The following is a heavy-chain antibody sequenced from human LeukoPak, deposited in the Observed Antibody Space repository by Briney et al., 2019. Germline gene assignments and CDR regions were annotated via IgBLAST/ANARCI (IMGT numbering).Heavy chain of an antibody. V-gene: IGHV3-64D*06. CDR2: ISSNGGST. Sequence: GGSLRLSCSVSGFTFSSYAMHWVRQAPGKGLEYVAAISSNGGSTYYADSVKGRFTISRDNSKNTLYLQMSSLRAEDTAVYYCVTPSDYDFWSGPEYFQHWGQGTLVTVSS. J-gene: IGHJ1*01. CDR3: VTPSDYDFWSGPEYFQH. D-gene: IGHD3-3*01. CDR1: GFTFSSYA.